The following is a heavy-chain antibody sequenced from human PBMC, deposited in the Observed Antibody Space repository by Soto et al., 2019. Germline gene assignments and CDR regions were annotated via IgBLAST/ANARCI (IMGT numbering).Heavy chain of an antibody. J-gene: IGHJ6*02. CDR3: ARYKSNYYYGMDV. CDR2: IYYSGIT. CDR1: GGSISGTTYY. Sequence: SETLSLTCSVSGGSISGTTYYWGWIRQPPGKGLEWIGYIYYSGITNYNPSLKSRVTISVDTSKNQFSLKLSSVTAADTAVYYCARYKSNYYYGMDVWGQGTTVTVSS. V-gene: IGHV4-61*05. D-gene: IGHD1-20*01.